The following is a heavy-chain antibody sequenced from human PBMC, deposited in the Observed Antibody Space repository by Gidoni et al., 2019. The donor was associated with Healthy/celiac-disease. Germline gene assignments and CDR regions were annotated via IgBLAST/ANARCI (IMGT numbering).Heavy chain of an antibody. D-gene: IGHD3-9*01. CDR3: ARDGVELRYFDWSHNWFDP. V-gene: IGHV3-11*05. J-gene: IGHJ5*02. CDR2: ISSSSRYT. CDR1: GFTFSDYY. Sequence: QVQLVESGGGLVKPGGSLRLSCAASGFTFSDYYMSWIRQAPGKGLEWVSYISSSSRYTNYADSVKGRFNISRENAKNSLYLQMNSLRAEDTAVYYCARDGVELRYFDWSHNWFDPWGQGTLVTVSS.